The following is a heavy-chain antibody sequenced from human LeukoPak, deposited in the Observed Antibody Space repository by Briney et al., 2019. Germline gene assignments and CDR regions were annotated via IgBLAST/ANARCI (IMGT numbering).Heavy chain of an antibody. Sequence: TGGSLRLSCAASGFTFSSYAMSCVRQAPGEGLEWVSAISGSGSSTYYADSVKGRFTISRDNSKHTLYLQMNSLRAEDTAVYYCAKGAMLVVVKTLRDYWGQGTLVTVSS. V-gene: IGHV3-23*01. CDR2: ISGSGSST. CDR1: GFTFSSYA. J-gene: IGHJ4*02. D-gene: IGHD3-22*01. CDR3: AKGAMLVVVKTLRDY.